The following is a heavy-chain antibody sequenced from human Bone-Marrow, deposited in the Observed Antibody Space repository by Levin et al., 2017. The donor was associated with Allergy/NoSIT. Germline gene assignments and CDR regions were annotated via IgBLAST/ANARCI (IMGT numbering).Heavy chain of an antibody. CDR3: ARDSWDYELLPLDY. CDR1: GFTFSSHR. Sequence: EASVKVSCAASGFTFSSHRMNWVRQAPGKGLEWVSYISSSGGNIDYADSVKGRFTISRDNAKNSLYLQMSSLRDEDTAVYYCARDSWDYELLPLDYWGQGTLVAVSS. V-gene: IGHV3-48*02. D-gene: IGHD2-15*01. J-gene: IGHJ4*02. CDR2: ISSSGGNI.